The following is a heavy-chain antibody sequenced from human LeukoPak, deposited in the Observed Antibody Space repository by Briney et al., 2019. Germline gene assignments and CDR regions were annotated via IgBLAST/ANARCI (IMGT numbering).Heavy chain of an antibody. V-gene: IGHV4-59*12. CDR3: ARDGGAAAIDY. J-gene: IGHJ4*01. CDR2: IYYIWCT. CDR1: GGSISSYY. D-gene: IGHD6-25*01. Sequence: PSEPLSLTLSVSGGSISSYYWSWIRQPPRKGLEWVGYIYYIWCTNYKPPLKRQFTIPIDTPDKQFSLYLRSLTAADTAVYYCARDGGAAAIDYSGQGSLVTAS.